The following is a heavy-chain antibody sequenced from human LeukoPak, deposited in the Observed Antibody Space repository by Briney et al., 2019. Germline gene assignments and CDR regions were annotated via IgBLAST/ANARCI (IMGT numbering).Heavy chain of an antibody. CDR2: IIPIFGTA. CDR1: GGTFSSYA. J-gene: IGHJ4*02. CDR3: ASVEDHGSGYFDY. Sequence: GASVKVSCKASGGTFSSYAISWVRQAPGQGLEWMGGIIPIFGTANYAQKFQGRVTITADESTSTAYMELSSLRSEDTAVYYCASVEDHGSGYFDYWGQGTLVTVSS. V-gene: IGHV1-69*13. D-gene: IGHD3-10*01.